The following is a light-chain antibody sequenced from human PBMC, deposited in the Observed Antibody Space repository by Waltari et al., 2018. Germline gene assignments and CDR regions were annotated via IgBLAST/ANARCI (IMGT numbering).Light chain of an antibody. Sequence: IVLTQSPGTLSLSPGERATLSCRASQSVSRTLAWYQQKPGQAPRLLIYDASIRATGIPDRFSGSGSGTDFSLTISRLEPGDFAVYYCQKYGTLPATFGQGTTVEIK. V-gene: IGKV3-20*01. CDR3: QKYGTLPAT. CDR2: DAS. J-gene: IGKJ1*01. CDR1: QSVSRT.